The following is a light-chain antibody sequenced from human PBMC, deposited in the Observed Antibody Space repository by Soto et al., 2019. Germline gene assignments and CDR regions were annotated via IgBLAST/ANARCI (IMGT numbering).Light chain of an antibody. CDR3: QQYGSSPPIT. J-gene: IGKJ5*01. CDR2: GAS. V-gene: IGKV3-20*01. Sequence: EIVFTQFPCTLSLSPGERATLSCRASQSVSSSYLAWYQQKPGQAPRLLIYGASSRATGIPDRFSGSGSGTDFTLTISRLEPEDFAVYYCQQYGSSPPITFGQGTRMEIK. CDR1: QSVSSSY.